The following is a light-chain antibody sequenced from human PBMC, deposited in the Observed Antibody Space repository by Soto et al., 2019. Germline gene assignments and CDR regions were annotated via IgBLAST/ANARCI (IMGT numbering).Light chain of an antibody. J-gene: IGKJ1*01. V-gene: IGKV3-15*01. CDR3: QQYNNWLGT. CDR2: GAS. Sequence: EIVITQSPATLSVSPGERATLSCRASQSVSSNLAWYQQKPGQAPRLLIYGASTRATGIPARFSGSGSGTEFTLTIRSLQSEDFAVYYCQQYNNWLGTFGQGTKVDIK. CDR1: QSVSSN.